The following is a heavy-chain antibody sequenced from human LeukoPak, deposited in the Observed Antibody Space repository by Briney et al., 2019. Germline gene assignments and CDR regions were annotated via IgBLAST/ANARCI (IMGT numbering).Heavy chain of an antibody. V-gene: IGHV3-30*02. Sequence: PGGSLRLSCAASGFTFSSYGMHWVRQAPGKGLEWVAFIRYDGSNKYYADSVKGRFTISRDNSKYTLYLQMNSLRAEDTAVYYCAKVPAGGVVVPAAIGYYYYYMDVWGKGTTVTVSS. J-gene: IGHJ6*03. CDR3: AKVPAGGVVVPAAIGYYYYYMDV. D-gene: IGHD2-2*01. CDR2: IRYDGSNK. CDR1: GFTFSSYG.